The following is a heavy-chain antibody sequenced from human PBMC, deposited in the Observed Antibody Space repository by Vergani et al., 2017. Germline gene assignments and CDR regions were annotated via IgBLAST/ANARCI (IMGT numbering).Heavy chain of an antibody. V-gene: IGHV4-61*02. J-gene: IGHJ5*02. D-gene: IGHD1-1*01. CDR2: IYTSGST. Sequence: QVQLQESGPGLVKPSQTLSLTCTVSGGSISSGSYYWSWIRQPAGKGLEWIGRIYTSGSTNYNPSLKSRVTISVDTSKNQFSLKLSSVTAADTAVYYCARDLGTDGMFDPWGQGTLVTVSS. CDR1: GGSISSGSYY. CDR3: ARDLGTDGMFDP.